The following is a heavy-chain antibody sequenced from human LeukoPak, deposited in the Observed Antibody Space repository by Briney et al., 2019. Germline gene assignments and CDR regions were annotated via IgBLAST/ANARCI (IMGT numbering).Heavy chain of an antibody. CDR1: GFIFSSDY. Sequence: GGSLRLSCAVSGFIFSSDYMSWVRQAPGKGLEWVSVIYSGGNTYYADSVKGRFTISRDTSKNTLYLQMNSLRAEDTAIYYCANSELLGIFDYWGQGTLVTVSS. CDR3: ANSELLGIFDY. J-gene: IGHJ4*02. CDR2: IYSGGNT. V-gene: IGHV3-53*01. D-gene: IGHD1-26*01.